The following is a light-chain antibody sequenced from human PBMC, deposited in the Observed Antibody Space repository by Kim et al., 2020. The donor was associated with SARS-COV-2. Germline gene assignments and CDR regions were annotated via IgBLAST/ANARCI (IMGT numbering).Light chain of an antibody. CDR1: SLRSYY. J-gene: IGLJ2*01. CDR3: NSRDSSGNHPV. CDR2: GKN. V-gene: IGLV3-19*01. Sequence: ALGQTGRITCQGDSLRSYYASWYQQKPGQAPVLVIYGKNNRPSGIPDRFSGSSSGNTDSLTITGAQAEDEADYYCNSRDSSGNHPVFGGGTQLTVL.